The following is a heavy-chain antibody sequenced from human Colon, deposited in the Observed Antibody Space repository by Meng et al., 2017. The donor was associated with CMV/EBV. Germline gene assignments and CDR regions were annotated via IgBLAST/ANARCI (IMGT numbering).Heavy chain of an antibody. CDR1: GSSFSNSW. CDR2: TNEEGSGK. CDR3: ASTGPLYGLYFCY. Sequence: GESLKISCAASGSSFSNSWMIWVRRAPGKGLEWVAKTNEEGSGKYYVDSVKGRFTIFRDNAKNSVYLQMNSLRAEDTAVYYCASTGPLYGLYFCYWGQGTLVTVSS. J-gene: IGHJ4*02. V-gene: IGHV3-7*01. D-gene: IGHD2-8*01.